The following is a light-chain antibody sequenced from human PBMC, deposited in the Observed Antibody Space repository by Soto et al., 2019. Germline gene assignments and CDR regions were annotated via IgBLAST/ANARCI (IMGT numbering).Light chain of an antibody. Sequence: DIVMTQSPDSLAVSLGERATINCKSSQSVLYSSNNTNYLAWYQQKPGQPPKLLIYWASTRESGVPDRFSGSGFGTDFTLTISSLQAEDVAIYYCQQYFSTPWTFGQGTKVEIK. CDR3: QQYFSTPWT. CDR1: QSVLYSSNNTNY. J-gene: IGKJ1*01. V-gene: IGKV4-1*01. CDR2: WAS.